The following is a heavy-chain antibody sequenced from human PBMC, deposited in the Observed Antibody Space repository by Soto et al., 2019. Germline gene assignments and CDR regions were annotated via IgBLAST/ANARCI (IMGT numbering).Heavy chain of an antibody. V-gene: IGHV3-30-3*01. CDR3: ARDGIGQQPMTFDY. CDR2: ISYDGSNK. D-gene: IGHD6-13*01. J-gene: IGHJ4*02. Sequence: QVQLVESGGGVVQPGRSLRLSCAASGFTFSSYAMHWVRQAPGKGLEWVAVISYDGSNKYYADSVKGRFTISRDNSKNTLYLQMNSLRAEDTAVYYCARDGIGQQPMTFDYWGEGTLVTVSS. CDR1: GFTFSSYA.